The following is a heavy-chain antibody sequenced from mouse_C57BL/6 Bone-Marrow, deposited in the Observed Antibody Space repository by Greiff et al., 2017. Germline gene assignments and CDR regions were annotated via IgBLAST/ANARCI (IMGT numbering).Heavy chain of an antibody. CDR1: GFTFSSYG. CDR2: ISSGGSYT. D-gene: IGHD1-1*01. Sequence: EVKLVESGGDLVKPGGSLKLSCAASGFTFSSYGMSWVRQTPDKRLEWVATISSGGSYTYYPDSVKGRFTISRDNAKNTLYLQMSRLKSEDTAMYYYASPYYYGSSNWYFDVWGTGTTVTVSS. V-gene: IGHV5-6*02. J-gene: IGHJ1*03. CDR3: ASPYYYGSSNWYFDV.